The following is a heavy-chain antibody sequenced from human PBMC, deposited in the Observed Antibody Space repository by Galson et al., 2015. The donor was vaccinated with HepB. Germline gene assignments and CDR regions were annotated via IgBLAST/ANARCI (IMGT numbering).Heavy chain of an antibody. CDR1: GFIVSRNY. D-gene: IGHD3-10*01. Sequence: SLRLSCAASGFIVSRNYMTWVRQAPGRGLEWVSIIYSAGNTNYADSVKGRFTTSRDNSKNTVYLQMNSLRVEDTAVYYCARVWGGLGNDTFDIWGQGTMVTVSS. CDR2: IYSAGNT. V-gene: IGHV3-53*01. J-gene: IGHJ3*02. CDR3: ARVWGGLGNDTFDI.